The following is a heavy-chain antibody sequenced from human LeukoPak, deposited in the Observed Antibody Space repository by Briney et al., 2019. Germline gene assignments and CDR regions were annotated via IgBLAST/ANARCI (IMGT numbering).Heavy chain of an antibody. J-gene: IGHJ6*03. CDR2: INHSGST. D-gene: IGHD4-17*01. Sequence: SETLSDTCAVYGGSFSAYYWSWIRQPPGKGLEWIGEINHSGSTNYNPSLKSRVTISVDTSKNQFSLKLTPVTAADTAVYYCARDYGDYVHYYMDVCGKATTVTVSS. CDR1: GGSFSAYY. CDR3: ARDYGDYVHYYMDV. V-gene: IGHV4-34*01.